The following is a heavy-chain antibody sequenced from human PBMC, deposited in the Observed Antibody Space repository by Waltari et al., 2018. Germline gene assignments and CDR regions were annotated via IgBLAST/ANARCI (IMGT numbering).Heavy chain of an antibody. V-gene: IGHV1-18*01. CDR2: ISAVHGHT. CDR3: ARAGEGVTRFFDY. CDR1: GYSFSSFG. Sequence: VQLVQSGAVAKTPGAACEVACKASGYSFSSFGSSWMRRAPGQGLEGMGGISAVHGHTNYAQNLQDRVTMTADTSTTTAYMELRSLTSDDTAVYYCARAGEGVTRFFDYWGQGTLVTVSS. J-gene: IGHJ4*02. D-gene: IGHD3-16*01.